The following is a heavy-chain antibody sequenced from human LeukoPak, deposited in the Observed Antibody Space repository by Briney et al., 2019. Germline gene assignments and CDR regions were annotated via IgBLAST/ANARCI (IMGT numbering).Heavy chain of an antibody. CDR2: IIPIFGTA. V-gene: IGHV1-69*13. Sequence: SVKVSCKASGGTFSSYAISWVRQAPGQGLEWMGGIIPIFGTANYAQKFQGRVTITADESTSTAYMELSSLRSEDTAVYYCAKTGGPIFYYYYGMDVWGQGTTVTVSS. J-gene: IGHJ6*02. D-gene: IGHD3-3*01. CDR3: AKTGGPIFYYYYGMDV. CDR1: GGTFSSYA.